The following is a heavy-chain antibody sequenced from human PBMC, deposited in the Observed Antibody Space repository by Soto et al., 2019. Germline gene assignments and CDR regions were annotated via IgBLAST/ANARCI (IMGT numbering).Heavy chain of an antibody. Sequence: QPGGSLRLSCAASGFTFNKYAMSWVRQAPGKGLEWVSGISASGGRTYYADSVKGRFTVSRDSSKNTLSLQMNSLRVEDTAVYYCAKDTNGDYVGGFEFWGPGTMVTVSS. CDR1: GFTFNKYA. D-gene: IGHD4-17*01. J-gene: IGHJ3*01. CDR2: ISASGGRT. V-gene: IGHV3-23*01. CDR3: AKDTNGDYVGGFEF.